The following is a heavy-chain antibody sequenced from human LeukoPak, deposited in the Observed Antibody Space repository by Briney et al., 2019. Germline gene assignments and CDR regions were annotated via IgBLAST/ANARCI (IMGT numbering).Heavy chain of an antibody. CDR1: GGSISSYY. V-gene: IGHV4-59*12. Sequence: SETLSLTCTASGGSISSYYWSWIRQPPGKGLEWIWDIYYSGSTNYNASLKSRLPISVHPSQPLSSQKLSSVTAAGTAVYYCARDLGSYSLPFDYWGQGTLVTVSS. D-gene: IGHD1-26*01. CDR2: IYYSGST. CDR3: ARDLGSYSLPFDY. J-gene: IGHJ4*02.